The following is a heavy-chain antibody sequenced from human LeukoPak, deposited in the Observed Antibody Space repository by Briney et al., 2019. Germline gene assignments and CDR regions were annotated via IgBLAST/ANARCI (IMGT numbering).Heavy chain of an antibody. J-gene: IGHJ5*02. V-gene: IGHV4-4*07. CDR2: IHTSGTT. CDR3: ARGDYYDGGGRNWFDP. Sequence: SETLSLTCTVSGGSMIDYYWSLVRQSAGKGLEWMGRIHTSGTTFFNPSLKGRITMSVDTSQNQFSLRLSSVTAADTAVYFCARGDYYDGGGRNWFDPWGQGTLVTVSS. CDR1: GGSMIDYY. D-gene: IGHD3-16*01.